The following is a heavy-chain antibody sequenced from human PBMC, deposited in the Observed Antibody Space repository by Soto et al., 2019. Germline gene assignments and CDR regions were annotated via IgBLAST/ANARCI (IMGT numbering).Heavy chain of an antibody. CDR1: GGSLSTNP. Sequence: SVKVSCKASGGSLSTNPISWVRQAPGQGLEWMGGTGSGTGPGNHAQKFQGRLTVTADKSISTAYMELSSLRSEDTAVYYCARRLPRSTVTTSNNWFDPWGQGTLVTVSS. J-gene: IGHJ5*02. V-gene: IGHV1-69*06. CDR3: ARRLPRSTVTTSNNWFDP. D-gene: IGHD4-17*01. CDR2: TGSGTGPG.